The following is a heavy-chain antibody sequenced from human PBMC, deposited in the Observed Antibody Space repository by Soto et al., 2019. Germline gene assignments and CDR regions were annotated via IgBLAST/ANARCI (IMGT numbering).Heavy chain of an antibody. D-gene: IGHD6-13*01. Sequence: GGSLRLSCAASGFSFSTYSMSWVRQAPGKGLEWVSGISGSGGSTYYADSVKGRFTISRDNSKNTLYLQMNSLRAEDTAVYYCAKGIAAAGTSGTYYMDVWGKGTTVTVSS. CDR1: GFSFSTYS. CDR2: ISGSGGST. J-gene: IGHJ6*03. V-gene: IGHV3-23*01. CDR3: AKGIAAAGTSGTYYMDV.